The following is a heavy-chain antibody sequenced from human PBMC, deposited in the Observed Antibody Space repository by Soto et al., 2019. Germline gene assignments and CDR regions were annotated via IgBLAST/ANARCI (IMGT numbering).Heavy chain of an antibody. CDR2: IYYSEST. D-gene: IGHD1-26*01. J-gene: IGHJ4*02. CDR1: GGSVSSGSYY. Sequence: SETLSLTCTVSGGSVSSGSYYWSWIRQPPGKGLEWIGYIYYSESTNYNPSLKSRVTISVDTSKNQFSLKLSSVTAADTAVYYCARRDSGSYGGLDYWGQGTLVTVSS. V-gene: IGHV4-61*01. CDR3: ARRDSGSYGGLDY.